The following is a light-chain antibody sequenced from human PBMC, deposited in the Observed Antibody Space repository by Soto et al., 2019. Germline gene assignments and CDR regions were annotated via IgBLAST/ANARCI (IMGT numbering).Light chain of an antibody. J-gene: IGKJ2*01. CDR3: QQYKSDLYT. CDR1: QSINNW. V-gene: IGKV1-5*01. Sequence: DIQMTQSPSTLSASLGERVTITCRASQSINNWLAWYQQKPGKAPKVLIYDASSLESGVPSRFSGSGSGTEFTLTISSLQADDFATYYCQQYKSDLYTFGQGTKLEI. CDR2: DAS.